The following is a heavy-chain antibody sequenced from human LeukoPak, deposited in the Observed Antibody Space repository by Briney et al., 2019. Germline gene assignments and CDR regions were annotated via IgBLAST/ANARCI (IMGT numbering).Heavy chain of an antibody. D-gene: IGHD2-15*01. CDR3: TTGRGGWAFDI. CDR2: IKSKTDGGTT. V-gene: IGHV3-15*01. J-gene: IGHJ3*02. Sequence: GGSLRLSCAASGFTFSNAWMSWVRQAPGKGLEWVGRIKSKTDGGTTDYAAPVKGRFTISRDDSKDTLYLQMNSLKTEDTAVYYCTTGRGGWAFDIWGQGTMVTVSS. CDR1: GFTFSNAW.